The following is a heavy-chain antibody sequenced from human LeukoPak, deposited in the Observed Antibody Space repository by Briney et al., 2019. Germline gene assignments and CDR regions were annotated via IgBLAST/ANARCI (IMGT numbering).Heavy chain of an antibody. CDR2: IDRDGVT. V-gene: IGHV3-13*01. J-gene: IGHJ4*02. D-gene: IGHD4-17*01. Sequence: GGSLRLSCAASGFVFSKYDMHWVRQVTGKGLEWVSGIDRDGVTYYSGSVKGRFTSSRENAKNSLDLQMNTLRAGDTGVYYCARENLEYGDYAIDYWGQGILVIVSS. CDR1: GFVFSKYD. CDR3: ARENLEYGDYAIDY.